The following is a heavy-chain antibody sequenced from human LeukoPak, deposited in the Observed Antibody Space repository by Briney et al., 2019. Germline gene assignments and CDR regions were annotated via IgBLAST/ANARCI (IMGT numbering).Heavy chain of an antibody. Sequence: SETLSLTCAVCCGSVTSYYWSWIRQPPGKQLEWIGYVSYSGSTNYNPSLKSRVSISVDTSKNQFSLKLSSVTAADTAVYYCAREDTAAASYWGQGTLVSVSS. J-gene: IGHJ4*02. V-gene: IGHV4-59*02. CDR1: CGSVTSYY. D-gene: IGHD6-13*01. CDR2: VSYSGST. CDR3: AREDTAAASY.